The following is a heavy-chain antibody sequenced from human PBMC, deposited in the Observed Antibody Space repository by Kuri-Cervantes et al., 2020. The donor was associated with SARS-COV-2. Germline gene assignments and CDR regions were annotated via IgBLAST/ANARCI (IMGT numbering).Heavy chain of an antibody. Sequence: GESLKISCAASGFTFSSYWMHWVRQAPGKGLEWVSAISGSGGSTCYADSVKGRLTISRDNSKNTLYLQMNSLRAEDTAVYYCAKWEYQLLWPFDYWGQGTLVTVSS. V-gene: IGHV3-23*01. D-gene: IGHD2-2*01. CDR2: ISGSGGST. CDR3: AKWEYQLLWPFDY. CDR1: GFTFSSYW. J-gene: IGHJ4*02.